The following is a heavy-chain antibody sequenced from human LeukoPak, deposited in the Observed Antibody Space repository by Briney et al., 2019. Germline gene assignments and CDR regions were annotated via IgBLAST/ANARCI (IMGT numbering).Heavy chain of an antibody. CDR2: INPNSGGT. V-gene: IGHV1-2*02. D-gene: IGHD3-22*01. CDR1: GYTFTCYY. J-gene: IGHJ4*02. Sequence: ASVKVSCKASGYTFTCYYMHWVRQAPGQGLEWMGWINPNSGGTNYAQKFQGRVTMTRDTSISTAYMELSRLRSDDTAVYYCASFYYDSSGYYSWTDYWGQGTLVTVSS. CDR3: ASFYYDSSGYYSWTDY.